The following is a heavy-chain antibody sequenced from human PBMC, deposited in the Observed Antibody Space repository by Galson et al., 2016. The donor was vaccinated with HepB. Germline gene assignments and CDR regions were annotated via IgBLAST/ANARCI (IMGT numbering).Heavy chain of an antibody. CDR2: FYSIDNT. D-gene: IGHD3-3*01. CDR1: GGSFSTNYY. V-gene: IGHV4-39*01. J-gene: IGHJ6*03. CDR3: ATGVVVAGQYYYYMDV. Sequence: SETLSLTCVVSGGSFSTNYYWGWIRQPPGRGLEWIGSFYSIDNTYYHPSLTGRATISEDTSNNQLTMRLKSVTTADTGVYYCATGVVVAGQYYYYMDVWGNGSPVTVSS.